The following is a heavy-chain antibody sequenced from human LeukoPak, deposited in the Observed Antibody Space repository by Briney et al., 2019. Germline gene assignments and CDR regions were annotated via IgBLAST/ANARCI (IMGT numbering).Heavy chain of an antibody. CDR3: ARWYGDYPSFYLDS. Sequence: PGRSLRLSCVASGYSFSNNGMHWVRQAPGKGLEWVAVIWNDGSKKYYADSVKGRFTISSDSSKNTLYLQLSSLRVEDTAVYYCARWYGDYPSFYLDSWRQGTLVIVSS. V-gene: IGHV3-33*01. D-gene: IGHD4-17*01. J-gene: IGHJ4*02. CDR2: IWNDGSKK. CDR1: GYSFSNNG.